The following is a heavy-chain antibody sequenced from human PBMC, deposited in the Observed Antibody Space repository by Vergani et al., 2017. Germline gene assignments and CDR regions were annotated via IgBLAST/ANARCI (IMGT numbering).Heavy chain of an antibody. CDR2: INAGNGNT. V-gene: IGHV1-3*01. J-gene: IGHJ5*02. Sequence: QVQLVQSGAEVKKPGASVKVSCKASGYTFTSYAMHWVRQAPGQRLEWMGWINAGNGNTKYSQKFQGRVTITRDTSASTAYMELSSLRSEDTAVYYCARRPPYGDSPFDPWGQGTLVTVSS. CDR1: GYTFTSYA. CDR3: ARRPPYGDSPFDP. D-gene: IGHD4-17*01.